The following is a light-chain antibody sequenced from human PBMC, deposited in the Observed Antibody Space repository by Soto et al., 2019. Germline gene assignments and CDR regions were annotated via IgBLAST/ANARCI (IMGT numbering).Light chain of an antibody. CDR3: CSYAGTYIWV. CDR1: SSDVGGYNS. Sequence: QSALTQPRSVSGSPGQSVTISCTGTSSDVGGYNSVSWYQQHPDKAPKLMIYDVRKRPSGVPDRFSGSKSGNTASLTISGLQAEDEADYYCCSYAGTYIWVFGGGTQLTVL. V-gene: IGLV2-11*01. J-gene: IGLJ3*02. CDR2: DVR.